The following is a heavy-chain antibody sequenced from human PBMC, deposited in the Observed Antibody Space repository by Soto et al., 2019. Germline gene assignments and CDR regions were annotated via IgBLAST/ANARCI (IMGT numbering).Heavy chain of an antibody. J-gene: IGHJ6*02. D-gene: IGHD6-13*01. CDR2: ISYDGSNK. Sequence: QVQLVESGGGVVQPGRSLRLSCAASGFTFSSYGMNWVRQAPGKGLEWVAVISYDGSNKYYADSVKGRFTISRDSSKNMLYLQTNSLRAEDTAVYYCAKEDSSSWHYYYVMDVWGQGTTVTVSS. CDR1: GFTFSSYG. CDR3: AKEDSSSWHYYYVMDV. V-gene: IGHV3-30*18.